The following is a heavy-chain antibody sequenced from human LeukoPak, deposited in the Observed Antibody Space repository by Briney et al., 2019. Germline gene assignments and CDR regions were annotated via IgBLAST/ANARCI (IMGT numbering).Heavy chain of an antibody. CDR2: INHSGST. CDR1: GGSFSGYY. J-gene: IGHJ3*02. Sequence: SQTLSLTCAVDGGSFSGYYWSWIRQPPGKGLEWNGEINHSGSTNYNPYLKSRVTISVDTSKNQFALKLSSVTAAVTAVYYCARALRHFTIIWGQGTMVTVSS. CDR3: ARALRHFTII. V-gene: IGHV4-34*01. D-gene: IGHD2-2*01.